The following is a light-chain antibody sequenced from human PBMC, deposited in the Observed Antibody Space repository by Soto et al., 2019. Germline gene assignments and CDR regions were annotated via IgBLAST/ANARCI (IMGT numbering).Light chain of an antibody. J-gene: IGLJ1*01. CDR1: SSDIGARYD. CDR3: QSYDSSLSGYV. Sequence: QSVLAQPPSVSGAPGQRVTISCTGSSSDIGARYDVHWYQQLPGTAPQLLIYNNTNRPSGIPDRFSGFKSGTSASLAISGLQAEDEADYYCQSYDSSLSGYVFGTGTKGTVL. CDR2: NNT. V-gene: IGLV1-40*01.